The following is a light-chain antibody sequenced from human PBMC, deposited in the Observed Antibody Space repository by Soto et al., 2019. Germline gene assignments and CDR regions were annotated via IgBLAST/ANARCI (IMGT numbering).Light chain of an antibody. J-gene: IGKJ1*01. CDR2: AAS. Sequence: DIQMTQSPSSLSASVGDRVTITCRASQSISSYLNWYQQKPGKAPKLLIYAASSLQSGVPSRFSGSGSGTDFTLTISSLQPEDFATYFCQQSYSTTPTFGQVTKVDIX. CDR1: QSISSY. CDR3: QQSYSTTPT. V-gene: IGKV1-39*01.